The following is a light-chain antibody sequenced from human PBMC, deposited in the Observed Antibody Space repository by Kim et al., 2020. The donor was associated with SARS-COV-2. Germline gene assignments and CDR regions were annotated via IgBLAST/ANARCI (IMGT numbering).Light chain of an antibody. J-gene: IGLJ2*01. V-gene: IGLV3-19*01. CDR1: SLRSYY. CDR2: GKN. CDR3: NSRDTNDNVV. Sequence: VALGQTVRITCQGDSLRSYYATWYQQKPGQAPILLIYGKNNRPSGIPDRFAGSSSGNTASLTITGTQAGDEADYYCNSRDTNDNVVFGGGTQLTVL.